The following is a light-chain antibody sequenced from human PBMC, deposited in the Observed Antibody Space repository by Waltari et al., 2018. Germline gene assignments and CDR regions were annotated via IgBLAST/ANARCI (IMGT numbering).Light chain of an antibody. CDR3: LQYLHTPRT. J-gene: IGKJ1*01. Sequence: DVVMTQSPDSLAVSLGERATINCKSSQSLLYTSNNKNYLAWYQQKPGQPPKILFYWASIRESGVPDRFSGSGSGTDFTLTISGLQAEDVASYFCLQYLHTPRTFGQGTKVEIK. V-gene: IGKV4-1*01. CDR2: WAS. CDR1: QSLLYTSNNKNY.